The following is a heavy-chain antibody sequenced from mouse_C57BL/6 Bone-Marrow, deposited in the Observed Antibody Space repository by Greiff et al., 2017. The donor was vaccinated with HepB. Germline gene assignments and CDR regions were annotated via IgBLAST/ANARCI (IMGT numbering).Heavy chain of an antibody. CDR3: ARLRWSRAMDY. J-gene: IGHJ4*01. CDR1: GYTFTNYW. CDR2: IYPGGGYT. V-gene: IGHV1-63*01. Sequence: QVQLKESGAELVRPGTSVKMSCKASGYTFTNYWIGWAKQRPGHGLEWIGDIYPGGGYTNYNEKFKGKATLTADKSSSTASMQFSSLTSEDSAIYYCARLRWSRAMDYWGQGTSVTVSS. D-gene: IGHD2-2*01.